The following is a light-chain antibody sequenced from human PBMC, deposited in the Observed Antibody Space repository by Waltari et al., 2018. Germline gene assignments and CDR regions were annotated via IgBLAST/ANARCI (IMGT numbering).Light chain of an antibody. CDR3: QSYDTTLSVV. J-gene: IGLJ2*01. V-gene: IGLV1-40*01. CDR2: GVN. Sequence: QSVLTQPPSVSGAPGQRVTISCPGSGSNIGAGYAVHWYRQLPGKAPTPLIYGVNTRPPGVSDRFSGSQFDTSASLAIAGLQADDEADYYCQSYDTTLSVVFGGGTKLTVL. CDR1: GSNIGAGYA.